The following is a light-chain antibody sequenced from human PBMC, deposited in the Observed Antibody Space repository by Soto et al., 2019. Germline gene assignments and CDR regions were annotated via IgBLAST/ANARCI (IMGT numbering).Light chain of an antibody. Sequence: EIVLTQSPATLSLSPGERATLSCRASQSVSSYLAWYQQKPGQAPRLLLYDASNRATGTPARLSGSGSGTDFTLTISRLEPEVFAVYYFQQYGSSPYTFGQGTKLEIK. J-gene: IGKJ2*01. CDR2: DAS. V-gene: IGKV3-20*01. CDR1: QSVSSY. CDR3: QQYGSSPYT.